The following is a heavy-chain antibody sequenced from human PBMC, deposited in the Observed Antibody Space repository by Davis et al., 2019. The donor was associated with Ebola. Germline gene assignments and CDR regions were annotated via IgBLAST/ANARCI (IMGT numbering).Heavy chain of an antibody. Sequence: GESLKISCAASGFTFSSYAMHWVRQAPGKGLEWVAFISYDGSNKYYADSVKGRFTISRDNSKNTLYLQMNSLRAEDTALYYCAKDSQENRIAVAPSDVDYWGQGTLVTVSS. D-gene: IGHD6-19*01. CDR3: AKDSQENRIAVAPSDVDY. V-gene: IGHV3-30-3*01. CDR1: GFTFSSYA. J-gene: IGHJ4*02. CDR2: ISYDGSNK.